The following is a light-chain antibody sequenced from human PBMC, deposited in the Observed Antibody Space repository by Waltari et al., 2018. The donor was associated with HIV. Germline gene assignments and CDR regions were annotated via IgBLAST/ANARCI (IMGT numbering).Light chain of an antibody. CDR1: QDISNS. Sequence: DIQLTQSPSSLSASIGDTVSIPCRASQDISNSVSWFQQQPGKVPKLLVHGACIVQRGVQSRFSGSRSATHYTRTISGLQAVDFASYFCQQYYGVPLTFGGGTSV. CDR3: QQYYGVPLT. J-gene: IGKJ4*01. CDR2: GAC. V-gene: IGKV1-NL1*01.